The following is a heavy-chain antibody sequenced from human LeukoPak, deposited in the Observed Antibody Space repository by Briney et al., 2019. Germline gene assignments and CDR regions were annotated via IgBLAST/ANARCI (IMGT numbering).Heavy chain of an antibody. CDR3: ARMLGYCSGGSCPYWYFDL. CDR1: GGSISSYY. CDR2: IYYSGST. Sequence: SETLSLTCTVSGGSISSYYWSWIRQPPGKGLEWIGYIYYSGSTNYNPSLKSRVTVSVGTSKNQFSLKLSSVTAADTAVYYCARMLGYCSGGSCPYWYFDLWGRGTLVTVSS. D-gene: IGHD2-15*01. V-gene: IGHV4-59*01. J-gene: IGHJ2*01.